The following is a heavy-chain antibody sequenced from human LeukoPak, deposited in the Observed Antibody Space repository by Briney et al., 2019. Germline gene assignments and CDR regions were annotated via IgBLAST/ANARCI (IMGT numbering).Heavy chain of an antibody. D-gene: IGHD3-9*01. V-gene: IGHV4-59*08. CDR3: ARHVWLQPFDY. J-gene: IGHJ4*02. CDR1: GGSMNNYY. Sequence: SETLSLTCTVSGGSMNNYYWSWIRQPPGKGMEYIGSIDYRGSTKYNPSLKSRVTISVDTSKNQFSLKLSSVTAADTAVYYCARHVWLQPFDYWGQGTLVTVSS. CDR2: IDYRGST.